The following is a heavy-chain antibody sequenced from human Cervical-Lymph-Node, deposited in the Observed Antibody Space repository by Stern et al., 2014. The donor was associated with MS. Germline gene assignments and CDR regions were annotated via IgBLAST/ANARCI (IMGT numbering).Heavy chain of an antibody. CDR3: ARGGRGVGLEY. J-gene: IGHJ4*02. CDR1: GFTFSTYA. V-gene: IGHV3-30-3*01. Sequence: VQLVESGGGVVQPGRSLSLSCVASGFTFSTYAMHWVRQAPGKGLEWLACVAYDGTQRNSTDSVKARFTIARDNSKNTLYLHMNSLRDEDTAVYFCARGGRGVGLEYWGQGALVTVSS. D-gene: IGHD3-10*01. CDR2: VAYDGTQR.